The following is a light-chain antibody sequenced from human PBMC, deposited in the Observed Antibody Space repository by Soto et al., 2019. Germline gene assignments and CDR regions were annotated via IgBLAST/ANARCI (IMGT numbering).Light chain of an antibody. CDR3: GTWDSSLSAGV. CDR1: SSNIGNKY. CDR2: ENN. J-gene: IGLJ2*01. V-gene: IGLV1-51*02. Sequence: QSVLTQPPSVSAALGQKVTISCSGSSSNIGNKYVSWYQQLPGTAPKLLIYENNKRPSGIPDRCSGSKSGTSATLDITGLQTGDEADYYCGTWDSSLSAGVFGGGTQLTV.